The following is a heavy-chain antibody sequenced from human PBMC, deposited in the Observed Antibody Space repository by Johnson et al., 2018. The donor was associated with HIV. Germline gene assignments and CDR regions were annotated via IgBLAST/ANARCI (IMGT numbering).Heavy chain of an antibody. CDR3: AREIAVAEAATLTSGILDI. J-gene: IGHJ3*02. CDR1: GFTFSSYA. V-gene: IGHV3-30*04. Sequence: QVQLVESGGGVVQPGRSLRLSCAASGFTFSSYAMHWVRQAPGKGLEWVAVISYDGSNGNYAESVKGRFTISRDNSKNTLNLQMSSLRAEDTAVYYCAREIAVAEAATLTSGILDIWGQGTMVTVSS. D-gene: IGHD2-15*01. CDR2: ISYDGSNG.